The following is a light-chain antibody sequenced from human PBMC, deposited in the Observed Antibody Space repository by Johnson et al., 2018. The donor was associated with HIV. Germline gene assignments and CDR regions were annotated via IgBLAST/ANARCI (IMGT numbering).Light chain of an antibody. CDR2: AND. J-gene: IGLJ1*01. CDR1: TSNIGDNY. Sequence: QSVLTQTPSVSAAPGQKVTISCSGSTSNIGDNYVSWYRQLPGTAPKLLISANDKRPSGIPDRFSGSKSGTSATLGITGLQTGDEAVYYCGTWDSSLRAFVFGTGTKVTVL. V-gene: IGLV1-51*01. CDR3: GTWDSSLRAFV.